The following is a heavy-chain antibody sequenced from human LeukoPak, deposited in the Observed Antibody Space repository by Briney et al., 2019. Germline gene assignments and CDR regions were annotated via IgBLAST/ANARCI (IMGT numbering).Heavy chain of an antibody. CDR1: GGSISSGVYY. V-gene: IGHV4-31*03. CDR2: IYYGGST. J-gene: IGHJ5*02. CDR3: VREWSSDWFDP. D-gene: IGHD1-26*01. Sequence: ASETLSLTCTVSGGSISSGVYYWSWIRQHPGKGLEWIGYIYYGGSTYYNPSLKSRVTISVDTSKNQFSLKLSSVTAADTAVYYCVREWSSDWFDPWGQGTLVTVSS.